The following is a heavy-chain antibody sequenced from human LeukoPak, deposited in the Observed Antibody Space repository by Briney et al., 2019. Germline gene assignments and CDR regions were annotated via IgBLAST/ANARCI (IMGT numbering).Heavy chain of an antibody. V-gene: IGHV3-23*01. CDR3: AKWGDYDILTGYYDSDY. D-gene: IGHD3-9*01. Sequence: GGSLRLSCAASGFTFRNYGMSWVREAPGKGLEWVSAVSGRDDSTYYADSVKGRFTISRDNSKNTLYLQMNSLRAEDTAVYYCAKWGDYDILTGYYDSDYWGQGTLVTVSS. CDR1: GFTFRNYG. J-gene: IGHJ4*02. CDR2: VSGRDDST.